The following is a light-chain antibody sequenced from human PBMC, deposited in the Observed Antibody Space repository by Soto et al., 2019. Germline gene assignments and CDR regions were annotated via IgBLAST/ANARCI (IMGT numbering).Light chain of an antibody. Sequence: QSVLTQPASVSGSPGQSITISCTGTSSDVGAYDYVSWYQQHPDKAPKLMIYEVSNRPSGVSTRFSGSKSVNTATLTISGLQADDEADYYCSSYTSSSTRVFGTGTKVTVL. CDR1: SSDVGAYDY. J-gene: IGLJ1*01. CDR3: SSYTSSSTRV. V-gene: IGLV2-14*03. CDR2: EVS.